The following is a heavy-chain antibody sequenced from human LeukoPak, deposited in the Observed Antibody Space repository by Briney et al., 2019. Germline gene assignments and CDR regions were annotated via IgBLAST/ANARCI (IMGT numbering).Heavy chain of an antibody. CDR3: ATGDEWQLLDY. V-gene: IGHV1-24*01. Sequence: GASVKVSCEVSGYSLSELSMHWVRQAPGKGLEYMGGFDPGEGELIYAEKLQGRVTMTEDKSTDTAYMELSSLGSEDTAVYYCATGDEWQLLDYWGQGTLVTVSS. D-gene: IGHD3-10*01. CDR2: FDPGEGEL. CDR1: GYSLSELS. J-gene: IGHJ4*02.